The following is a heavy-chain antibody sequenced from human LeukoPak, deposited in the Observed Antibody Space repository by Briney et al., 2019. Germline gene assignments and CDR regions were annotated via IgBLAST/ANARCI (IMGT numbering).Heavy chain of an antibody. CDR3: ARFYGVPGGWFDP. J-gene: IGHJ5*02. CDR1: GFTFSSYE. D-gene: IGHD4-17*01. V-gene: IGHV3-66*01. Sequence: QPGGSLRLSCAASGFTFSSYEMNWVRQAPGKGLEWVSVIYDGGSTYYADSVKGRFTISRDNSKNTLYLQMNSLRAEDTAVYYCARFYGVPGGWFDPWGQGTLSPSPQ. CDR2: IYDGGST.